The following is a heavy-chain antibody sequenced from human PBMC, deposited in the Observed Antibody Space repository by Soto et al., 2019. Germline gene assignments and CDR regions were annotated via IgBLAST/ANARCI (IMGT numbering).Heavy chain of an antibody. D-gene: IGHD2-2*02. CDR1: GFSLSTSGMR. Sequence: SGPMLVNPTQTLTLTCTFSGFSLSTSGMRVSWIRQPPGKALEWLARIDWDDDKFYSTSLKTRLTISKDTSKNQVVLTMTNMDPVDTATYYCARIHGYCSSTSCYTGWFDPWGQGTLVTVPQ. V-gene: IGHV2-70*04. CDR2: IDWDDDK. CDR3: ARIHGYCSSTSCYTGWFDP. J-gene: IGHJ5*02.